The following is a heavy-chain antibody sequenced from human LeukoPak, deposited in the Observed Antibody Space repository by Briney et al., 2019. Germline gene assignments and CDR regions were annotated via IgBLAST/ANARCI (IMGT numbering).Heavy chain of an antibody. CDR1: GFTFSSNY. J-gene: IGHJ4*02. CDR2: IYSGGST. V-gene: IGHV3-66*02. D-gene: IGHD3-9*01. Sequence: PGGSLRLSCAASGFTFSSNYMSWVRQAPGKGLEWVSVIYSGGSTYYSDSVKGRFTISRDNSKNTLYLQMNSLRAEDTAVYYCARDGYYDILSAVMANDYWGQGTLVTVSS. CDR3: ARDGYYDILSAVMANDY.